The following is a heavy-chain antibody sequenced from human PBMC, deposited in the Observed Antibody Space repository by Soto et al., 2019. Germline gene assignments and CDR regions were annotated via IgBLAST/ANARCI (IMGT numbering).Heavy chain of an antibody. D-gene: IGHD3-22*01. CDR1: GYTFTSYA. V-gene: IGHV1-3*01. Sequence: GASVKVSCKASGYTFTSYAMHWVRQAPGQRLERMGWINAGNGNTKYSQKFQGRVTITRDTSASTAYMELSSLRSEDTAVYYCARDTYYYDSSGYSVLFFFDFWGQGTLVTVSS. J-gene: IGHJ4*02. CDR3: ARDTYYYDSSGYSVLFFFDF. CDR2: INAGNGNT.